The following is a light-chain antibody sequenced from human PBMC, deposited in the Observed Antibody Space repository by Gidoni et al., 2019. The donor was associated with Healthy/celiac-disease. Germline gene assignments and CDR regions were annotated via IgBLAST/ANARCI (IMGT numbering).Light chain of an antibody. CDR2: GAS. CDR3: QQYGSSPYT. J-gene: IGKJ2*01. CDR1: QSVSSSY. Sequence: DIVLTQSPGTLSLSPGERATLSCRASQSVSSSYLAWYQQNPGQAPRLLIYGASSRATGIPDRFSGSGSGTDFTLTISSLEPEDFAVYYCQQYGSSPYTFGQGTKLEIK. V-gene: IGKV3-20*01.